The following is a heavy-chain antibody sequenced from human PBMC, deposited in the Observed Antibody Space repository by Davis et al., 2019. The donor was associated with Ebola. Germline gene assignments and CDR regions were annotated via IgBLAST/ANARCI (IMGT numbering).Heavy chain of an antibody. V-gene: IGHV4-59*08. CDR1: GGSISSYY. Sequence: MPSETLSLTCTVSGGSISSYYWSWIRQPPGKGLEWIGYIYYSGSTNYNPSLKRRVTISVDTSKNPFSLKLSSVTAADTAVYYCARQGAWVGATTSLDYWGQGTLVTVSS. CDR2: IYYSGST. CDR3: ARQGAWVGATTSLDY. D-gene: IGHD1-26*01. J-gene: IGHJ4*02.